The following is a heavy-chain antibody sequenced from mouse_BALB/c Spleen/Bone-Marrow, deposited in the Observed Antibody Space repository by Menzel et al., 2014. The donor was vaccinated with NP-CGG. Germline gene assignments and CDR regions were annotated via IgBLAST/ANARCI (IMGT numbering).Heavy chain of an antibody. Sequence: EVQLVESGGGLVEPGGSLKLSCAASGFTFIAYTMSWVRQTPDKRLEWVATISSGGGYTYYPDSVKGRFTISRDNANNTLYLQMSSLKSEDTAMYYCTRQRNWDHYAMDYWGQGTSVTVSS. CDR1: GFTFIAYT. D-gene: IGHD4-1*01. V-gene: IGHV5-6*01. J-gene: IGHJ4*01. CDR2: ISSGGGYT. CDR3: TRQRNWDHYAMDY.